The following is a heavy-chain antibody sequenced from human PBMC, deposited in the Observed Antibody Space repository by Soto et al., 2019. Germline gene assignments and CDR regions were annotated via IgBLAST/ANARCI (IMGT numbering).Heavy chain of an antibody. V-gene: IGHV1-2*04. CDR2: INPNSGGT. CDR3: ARTGPGYCSSTSCYIYYYYYMDV. Sequence: QVQLVQSGAEVKKPGASVKVSCKASGYTFTGYYMHWVRHAPGQGLEWMGWINPNSGGTNYAQKFQGWVTMTRDTSISTAYMALSRMRSDDTAVYYCARTGPGYCSSTSCYIYYYYYMDVWGKGTTVTVSS. D-gene: IGHD2-2*02. J-gene: IGHJ6*03. CDR1: GYTFTGYY.